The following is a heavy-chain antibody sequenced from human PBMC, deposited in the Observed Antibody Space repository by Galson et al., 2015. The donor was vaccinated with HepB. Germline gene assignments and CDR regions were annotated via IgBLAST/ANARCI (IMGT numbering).Heavy chain of an antibody. CDR3: AKDGSQGLIWGSYHPNWFDP. V-gene: IGHV3-23*01. Sequence: SLRLSCAASGFTFSSYAMSWVRQAPGKGLEWVSAISGSGGSTYYADSVKGRFTISRDNSKNTLYLQMNSLRAEDTAVYYCAKDGSQGLIWGSYHPNWFDPWGQGTLVTVSS. CDR2: ISGSGGST. J-gene: IGHJ5*02. CDR1: GFTFSSYA. D-gene: IGHD3-16*02.